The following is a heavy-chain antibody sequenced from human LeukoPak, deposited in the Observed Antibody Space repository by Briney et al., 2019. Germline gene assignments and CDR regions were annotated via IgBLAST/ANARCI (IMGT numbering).Heavy chain of an antibody. D-gene: IGHD3-9*01. V-gene: IGHV3-11*04. J-gene: IGHJ6*03. CDR2: ISGSGNTI. CDR3: ARDGVLRYFDWFLGQQYYYYYMDV. Sequence: GGSLRLSCAASGFTFSDYYMSWIRQAPGKGLEWISYISGSGNTIYYADSVKGRFTISRDNAKNSLYLQMNNLRAEDTAVYHCARDGVLRYFDWFLGQQYYYYYMDVWGKGTTVTVSS. CDR1: GFTFSDYY.